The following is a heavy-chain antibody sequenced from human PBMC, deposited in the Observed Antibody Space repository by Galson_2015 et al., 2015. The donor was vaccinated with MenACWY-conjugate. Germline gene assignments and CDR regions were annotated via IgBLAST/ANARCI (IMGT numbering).Heavy chain of an antibody. CDR1: GFTFSSYW. CDR3: VRVRTNFWYFNL. D-gene: IGHD1-1*01. Sequence: SLRLSCAASGFTFSSYWMTWVRQAPGKGLECVANIKQDGSEKYYVDSVKGRFTISRDNAKNSMYLQMNSLRAEDTAVYYCVRVRTNFWYFNLWGRGTLVTVSS. J-gene: IGHJ2*01. CDR2: IKQDGSEK. V-gene: IGHV3-7*03.